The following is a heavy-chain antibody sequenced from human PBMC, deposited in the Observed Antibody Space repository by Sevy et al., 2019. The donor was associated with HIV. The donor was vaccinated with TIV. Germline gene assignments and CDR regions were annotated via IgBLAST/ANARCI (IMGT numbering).Heavy chain of an antibody. CDR1: GFTVSSNY. CDR2: IYSDDST. J-gene: IGHJ4*02. V-gene: IGHV3-53*01. D-gene: IGHD6-13*01. Sequence: GGSLRLSCAASGFTVSSNYMSWVRQAPGMGLEWVSVIYSDDSTYYADSVKGRFTISRDNSKNTLYLQMNSLRAEDTAVYYCATGIAAAGHSFDYWGQGTLVTVSS. CDR3: ATGIAAAGHSFDY.